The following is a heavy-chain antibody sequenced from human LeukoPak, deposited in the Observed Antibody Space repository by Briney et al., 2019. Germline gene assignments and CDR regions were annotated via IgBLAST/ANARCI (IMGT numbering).Heavy chain of an antibody. Sequence: ASVTVSRKASGYTFTSYGISWVRQAPGQGLEWMGWISAYNGNTNYAQKLQGRVTMTTDTSTSTAYMELRSLRSDDTAVYYCARDLPRGDYVWGSYRRPFDYWGQGTLVTVSS. V-gene: IGHV1-18*01. J-gene: IGHJ4*02. D-gene: IGHD3-16*02. CDR1: GYTFTSYG. CDR3: ARDLPRGDYVWGSYRRPFDY. CDR2: ISAYNGNT.